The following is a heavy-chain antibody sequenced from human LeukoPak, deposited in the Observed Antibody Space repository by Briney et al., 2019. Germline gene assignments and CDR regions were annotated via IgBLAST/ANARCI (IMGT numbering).Heavy chain of an antibody. V-gene: IGHV6-1*01. J-gene: IGHJ4*02. CDR3: ARDRLQKVGATGDFDY. D-gene: IGHD1-26*01. CDR1: GDSVSSNSAA. Sequence: SQTLSLTCAISGDSVSSNSAAWAWLRQSPSRGLEWLGRTYYRSKWYNDYAVSVKSRITINPDTSKNQFSLQLNSVTPEDTAVYYCARDRLQKVGATGDFDYWGQGTLVTVSS. CDR2: TYYRSKWYN.